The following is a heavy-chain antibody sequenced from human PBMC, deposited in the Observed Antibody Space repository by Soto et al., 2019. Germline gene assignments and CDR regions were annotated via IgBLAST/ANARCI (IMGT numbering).Heavy chain of an antibody. CDR2: IYYSGST. J-gene: IGHJ4*02. Sequence: SETLSLTCTVSGGSISSYYWSWIRQPPGKGLEWIGYIYYSGSTNYNPSLKSRVTISVDTSKNQFSLKLSSVTAADTAVYYCGREHRGFDYWGQGTLVTVSS. CDR3: GREHRGFDY. D-gene: IGHD3-10*01. CDR1: GGSISSYY. V-gene: IGHV4-59*01.